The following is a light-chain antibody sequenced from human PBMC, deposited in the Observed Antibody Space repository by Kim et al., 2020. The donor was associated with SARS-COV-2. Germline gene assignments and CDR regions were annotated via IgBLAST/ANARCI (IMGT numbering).Light chain of an antibody. CDR3: QYFNYPLT. CDR2: DVS. CDR1: QSLNDW. J-gene: IGKJ3*01. Sequence: DIQMTQSPSTLSASVGDTVIITCRASQSLNDWLAWYQQKPGEAPKLLVYDVSNLESGVPSRFSGSGSGTEFTLTISRLQPDDFATYYCQYFNYPLTFGPGTKVDIK. V-gene: IGKV1-5*01.